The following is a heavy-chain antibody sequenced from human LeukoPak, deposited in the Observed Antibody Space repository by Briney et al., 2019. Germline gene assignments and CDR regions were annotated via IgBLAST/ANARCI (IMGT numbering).Heavy chain of an antibody. CDR2: IYYSGST. D-gene: IGHD5-12*01. J-gene: IGHJ4*02. CDR1: GGSISSYY. Sequence: SETLSLTCTVSGGSISSYYWSWIRQPPGKGLEWIGYIYYSGSTNYNPSLKSRVTISVDTSKNQFSLRLSSVTAADTAVYYCARLPYSGYDPEGYYFDYWGQGTLVTVSS. CDR3: ARLPYSGYDPEGYYFDY. V-gene: IGHV4-59*08.